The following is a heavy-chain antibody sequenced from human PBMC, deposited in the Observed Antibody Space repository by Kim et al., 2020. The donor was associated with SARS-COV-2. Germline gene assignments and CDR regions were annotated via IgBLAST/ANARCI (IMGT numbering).Heavy chain of an antibody. CDR2: IYHSGGT. V-gene: IGHV4-4*02. CDR3: ARASPDYYYYYGMDV. CDR1: GGSISSSNW. Sequence: SETLSLTCAVSGGSISSSNWWSWVRQPPGKGLEWIGEIYHSGGTNYNPSLKSRVTISVDKSKNQFSLKLSSVTAADTAVYYCARASPDYYYYYGMDVWGQGTTVTVSS. J-gene: IGHJ6*02.